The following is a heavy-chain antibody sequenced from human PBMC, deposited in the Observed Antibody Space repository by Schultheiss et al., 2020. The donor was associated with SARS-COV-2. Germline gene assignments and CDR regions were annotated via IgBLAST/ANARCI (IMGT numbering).Heavy chain of an antibody. CDR2: IYYSGST. Sequence: SCAVSGGSISSSNWWSWVRQPPGKGLEWIGYIYYSGSTNYNPSLKSRVTISEDTSKNQFSLKLSSVTAAGTAVYYYARRIQLGYQLHREYNWFDPWGQGTLVTVSS. J-gene: IGHJ5*02. CDR3: ARRIQLGYQLHREYNWFDP. CDR1: GGSISSSNW. D-gene: IGHD5-18*01. V-gene: IGHV4-4*02.